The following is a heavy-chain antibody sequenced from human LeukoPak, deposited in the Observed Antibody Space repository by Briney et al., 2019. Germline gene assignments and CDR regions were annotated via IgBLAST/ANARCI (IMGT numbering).Heavy chain of an antibody. CDR1: SGSISSGDYY. CDR2: IYYSGST. J-gene: IGHJ4*02. D-gene: IGHD5-18*01. V-gene: IGHV4-30-4*08. Sequence: SQTLSLTCPVSSGSISSGDYYWSWIRQPPGKGLEWIGYIYYSGSTYYNPSLKSRVTISVDTSKNQFSLKLSSVTAADTAVYYCAREASGYSSDYGEHWGQGTLVTVSS. CDR3: AREASGYSSDYGEH.